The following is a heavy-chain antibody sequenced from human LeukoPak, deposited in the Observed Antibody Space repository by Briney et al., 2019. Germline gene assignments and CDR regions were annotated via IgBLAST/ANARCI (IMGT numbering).Heavy chain of an antibody. D-gene: IGHD1-26*01. CDR2: MYYRGST. J-gene: IGHJ4*02. V-gene: IGHV4-39*07. CDR1: GGSISSSSHY. CDR3: ATTTIRLGY. Sequence: SETLSLTCTVSGGSISSSSHYWGWIPQPPGKGLEWIGSMYYRGSTYHNPSLKSRVTISVDTSKNQFSLKLSSVTAADTAVYYWATTTIRLGYWGQGTLVTVSS.